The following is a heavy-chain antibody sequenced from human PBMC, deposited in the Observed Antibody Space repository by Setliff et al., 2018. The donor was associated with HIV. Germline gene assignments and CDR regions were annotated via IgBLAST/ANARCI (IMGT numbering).Heavy chain of an antibody. CDR1: GGPFTSSS. CDR2: IIPILGVP. J-gene: IGHJ4*02. D-gene: IGHD3-22*01. Sequence: SVKVSCKASGGPFTSSSIGWVRQAPGQGLEWMGRIIPILGVPRYAQKFQGRVTITADKSTSTSYMHLSSLRAEDTAVYFCARGGDYDSSGYYVTWGQGNLVTVSS. V-gene: IGHV1-69*02. CDR3: ARGGDYDSSGYYVT.